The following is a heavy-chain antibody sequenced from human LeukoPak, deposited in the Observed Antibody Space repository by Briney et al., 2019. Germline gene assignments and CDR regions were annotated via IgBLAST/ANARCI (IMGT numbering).Heavy chain of an antibody. D-gene: IGHD2/OR15-2a*01. CDR1: GGSISGYY. J-gene: IGHJ5*02. V-gene: IGHV4-59*01. CDR2: IYYSGST. CDR3: ARVRLVLLGLNRGIWFDP. Sequence: SETLSLTCSVSGGSISGYYWSWIRQPPGKGLEWIGYIYYSGSTNYNPSLKSRVTISVDTSKNQFSLKLSSVTAADTAVYYCARVRLVLLGLNRGIWFDPWGQGTLVTVSS.